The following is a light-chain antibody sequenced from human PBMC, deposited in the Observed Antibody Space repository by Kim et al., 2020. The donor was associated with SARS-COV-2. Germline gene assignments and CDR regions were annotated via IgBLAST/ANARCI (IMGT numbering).Light chain of an antibody. CDR3: AAWDDSLNGVV. V-gene: IGLV1-44*01. Sequence: SELTQPPSASGTPGQRVTISCSGSSSNIGSNSVDWYQQLPGTAPKLLIYSNNQRPSGVPDRFSGSKSGTSASLAISGLQSGDEADYYCAAWDDSLNGVV. CDR2: SNN. J-gene: IGLJ2*01. CDR1: SSNIGSNS.